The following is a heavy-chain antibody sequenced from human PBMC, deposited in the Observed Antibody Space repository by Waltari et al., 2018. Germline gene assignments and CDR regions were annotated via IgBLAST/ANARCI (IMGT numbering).Heavy chain of an antibody. CDR1: GFTFSNAW. J-gene: IGHJ4*02. CDR3: TTNFYDSSGYYYYY. CDR2: IKSKTDGGTT. V-gene: IGHV3-15*01. D-gene: IGHD3-22*01. Sequence: EVQLVESGGGLVKPGGSLRLSCAASGFTFSNAWMRWVRQAPGKGLEWVGRIKSKTDGGTTDYAAPVKGRFTISRDDSKNTLYLQMNSLKTEDTAVYYCTTNFYDSSGYYYYYWGQGTLVTVSS.